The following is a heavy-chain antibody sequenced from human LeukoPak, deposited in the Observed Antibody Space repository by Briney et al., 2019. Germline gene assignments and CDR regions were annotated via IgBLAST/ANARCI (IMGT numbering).Heavy chain of an antibody. CDR2: IYYSGST. D-gene: IGHD3-9*01. CDR3: AGDPDYGILDGYYYGMEG. Sequence: PSETLSLTCTVSGGSISSYYWSWIRQPPGKGPEWIGYIYYSGSTNYNPSLKSRVTISVDTSKNHFSLKLSSVTVADRAVYYCAGDPDYGILDGYYYGMEGWGQGTTVTVSS. J-gene: IGHJ6*02. V-gene: IGHV4-59*12. CDR1: GGSISSYY.